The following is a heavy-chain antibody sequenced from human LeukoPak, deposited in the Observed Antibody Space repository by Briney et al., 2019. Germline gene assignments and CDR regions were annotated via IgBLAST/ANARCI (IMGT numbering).Heavy chain of an antibody. CDR2: FDPEYGET. D-gene: IGHD3-3*01. Sequence: RRASVKVSCKVSGYTLNELSIHWVRQAAGKGLEWMGGFDPEYGETVYTQKFQGRVTMAEDTSTDTAYMELSSLRSEDAAVYYCAPLDFWVPSTWGQGTLATVSS. CDR1: GYTLNELS. J-gene: IGHJ5*02. CDR3: APLDFWVPST. V-gene: IGHV1-24*01.